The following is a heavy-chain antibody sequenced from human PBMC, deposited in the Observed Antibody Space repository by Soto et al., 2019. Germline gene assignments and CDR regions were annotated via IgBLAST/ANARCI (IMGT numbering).Heavy chain of an antibody. CDR3: ARVGGYCSSTSCYNATVADYYGMDV. D-gene: IGHD2-2*02. Sequence: QVQLQGSGPGLVKPSGTLSLTCAVSGGSISSINWWSWVRQPPGKGLECFGEIYHSGSTNYNPSVKSRVAISVDEPNNQFSLKLSSVTAADTAVYYCARVGGYCSSTSCYNATVADYYGMDVWGQGTTVTVSS. J-gene: IGHJ6*02. CDR2: IYHSGST. CDR1: GGSISSINW. V-gene: IGHV4-4*02.